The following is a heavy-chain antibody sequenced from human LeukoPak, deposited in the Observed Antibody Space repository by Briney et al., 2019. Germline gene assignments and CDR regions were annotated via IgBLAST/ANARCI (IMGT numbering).Heavy chain of an antibody. CDR2: ISPYNGNT. J-gene: IGHJ3*02. CDR1: GYTFTTYG. V-gene: IGHV1-18*01. CDR3: ARVKARGVRGAFDI. D-gene: IGHD2-2*01. Sequence: ASVKVSCKASGYTFTTYGISWVRQAPGQGLEWMGWISPYNGNTKYAQKVQGRVTMTRDMSTSTVYMELSSLRSEDTAVYYCARVKARGVRGAFDIWGQGTMVTVSS.